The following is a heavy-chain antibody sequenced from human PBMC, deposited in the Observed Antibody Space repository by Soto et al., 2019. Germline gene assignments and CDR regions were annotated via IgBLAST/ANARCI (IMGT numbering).Heavy chain of an antibody. CDR3: ARYGDYDPHFDY. CDR1: GGTFSSYA. V-gene: IGHV1-69*13. J-gene: IGHJ4*02. D-gene: IGHD4-17*01. CDR2: IIPIFGTA. Sequence: SVKVSCKASGGTFSSYAISWVRQAPGQGLEWMGGIIPIFGTANYAQKFQGRVTLTADESTSTAYMELSRLRSDDTAVYYCARYGDYDPHFDYWGQGTLVTVSS.